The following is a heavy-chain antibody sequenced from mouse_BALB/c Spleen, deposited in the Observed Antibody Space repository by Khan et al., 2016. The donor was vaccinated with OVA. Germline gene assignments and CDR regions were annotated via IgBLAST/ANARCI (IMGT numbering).Heavy chain of an antibody. CDR1: GYSFTGYF. D-gene: IGHD1-1*01. J-gene: IGHJ2*01. V-gene: IGHV1-20*02. Sequence: VQLQQSGPELVKPGASVKISCKASGYSFTGYFMNWVMQSHGKRLEWIGRINPHIGETFYNQKFTDKATLTVDESSTTAHMELRSLASEDSAVYYCARKNGSDFDYWGQGTTLTVPS. CDR2: INPHIGET. CDR3: ARKNGSDFDY.